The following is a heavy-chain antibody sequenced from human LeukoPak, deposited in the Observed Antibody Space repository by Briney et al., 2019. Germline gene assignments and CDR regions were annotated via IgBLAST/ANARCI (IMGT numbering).Heavy chain of an antibody. D-gene: IGHD6-19*01. CDR3: AQRRSSGWYDRRSFDP. Sequence: ASVTVSCTVSGHTLTELSMHWVRQAPGKGLEWMGGFDPEDGETIYAQKFQGRVTMTEDTSTDTAYMELSSLRSEDTAVYYCAQRRSSGWYDRRSFDPWGQGTLVTVSS. CDR1: GHTLTELS. V-gene: IGHV1-24*01. J-gene: IGHJ5*02. CDR2: FDPEDGET.